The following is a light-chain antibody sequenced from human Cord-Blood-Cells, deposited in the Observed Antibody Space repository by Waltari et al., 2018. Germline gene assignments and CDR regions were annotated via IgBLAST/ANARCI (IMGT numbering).Light chain of an antibody. CDR1: ALPKQY. V-gene: IGLV3-25*03. Sequence: SYELTQPPSVSVSPGQTARNTCSGDALPKQYAYWYQQKPGQAPVLVIYKDSERPSGIPERFSGSSSGTTVTLTISGVQAEDEADYDCQSADSSGTYYVFGTGTKVTVL. CDR3: QSADSSGTYYV. CDR2: KDS. J-gene: IGLJ1*01.